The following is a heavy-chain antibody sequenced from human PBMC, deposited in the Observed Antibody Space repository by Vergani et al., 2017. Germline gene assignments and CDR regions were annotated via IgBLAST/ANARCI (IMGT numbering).Heavy chain of an antibody. Sequence: EVQLVESGGGLVQPGGSLRLSCAASGFTVSSNYMSWVRQAPGKGLEWVSVIYSGGSTYYADSVKGRFTISRHNSKKTLYLQMNSLTAEDTAVYYCARDRVVIVATTTYYYYYYGMDVWGQGTTVTVSS. J-gene: IGHJ6*02. CDR1: GFTVSSNY. D-gene: IGHD5-12*01. CDR2: IYSGGST. V-gene: IGHV3-53*04. CDR3: ARDRVVIVATTTYYYYYYGMDV.